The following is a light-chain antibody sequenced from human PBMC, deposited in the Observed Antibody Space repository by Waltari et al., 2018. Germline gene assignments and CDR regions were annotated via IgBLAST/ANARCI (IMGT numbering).Light chain of an antibody. Sequence: DIVMTQTPLSLSVTPGQPATINCKSSQSVLYSSNNYNYLAWYQQKPGQPPKLLIYWASTRESGVPDRFSGSGSGTDFTLTISSLQAEDVAVYYCQQYHSTPFTFGPGTKVDIK. CDR3: QQYHSTPFT. J-gene: IGKJ3*01. CDR1: QSVLYSSNNYNY. CDR2: WAS. V-gene: IGKV4-1*01.